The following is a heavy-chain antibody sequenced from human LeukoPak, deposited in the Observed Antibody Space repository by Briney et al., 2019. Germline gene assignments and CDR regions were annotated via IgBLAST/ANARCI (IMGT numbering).Heavy chain of an antibody. V-gene: IGHV3-72*01. D-gene: IGHD5-18*01. CDR3: ATLGGYINGADAFDI. J-gene: IGHJ3*02. CDR1: RFTFSTYH. CDR2: IRDKVNTYTT. Sequence: GGSLRLSCAASRFTFSTYHMDWVRQAPGKGLEWVGRIRDKVNTYTTEYAASVKGRFIISRDDSKSSLYLQMNSLKTEDTAMYYCATLGGYINGADAFDIWGQGTMVTVSS.